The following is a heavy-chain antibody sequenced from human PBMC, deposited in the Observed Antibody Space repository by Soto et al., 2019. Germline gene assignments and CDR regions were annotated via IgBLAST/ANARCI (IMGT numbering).Heavy chain of an antibody. CDR2: INPNTGAT. V-gene: IGHV1-2*04. J-gene: IGHJ4*02. CDR1: GDTFSGYY. D-gene: IGHD2-15*01. CDR3: VWGGYYSFDH. Sequence: ASVKVSCKTSGDTFSGYYMHWVRQAPGQGLEWMGWINPNTGATKNAQKFQDWVTMTRDTSFSTAYMELSRLTLDDTAIYYCVWGGYYSFDHCGPGTLVTVSS.